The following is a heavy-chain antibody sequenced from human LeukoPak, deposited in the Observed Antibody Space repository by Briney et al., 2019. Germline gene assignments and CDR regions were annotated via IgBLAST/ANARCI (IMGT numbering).Heavy chain of an antibody. CDR3: AATRGNRAY. Sequence: SDTLSLTCAVSGGSLSSSNWRSWVRHPPVKGLEWNWEIYHSGSTNYNPSLNSRVTISVDKSKNQFTLKLSAVTAADTAVYYCAATRGNRAYWGQGTLVTVSS. CDR2: IYHSGST. J-gene: IGHJ4*02. V-gene: IGHV4-4*02. D-gene: IGHD1-14*01. CDR1: GGSLSSSNW.